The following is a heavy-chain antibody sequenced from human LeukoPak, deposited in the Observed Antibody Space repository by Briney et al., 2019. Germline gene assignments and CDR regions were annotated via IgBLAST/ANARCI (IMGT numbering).Heavy chain of an antibody. Sequence: GGSLRLSCAASGFAFSDYSMNWVRQAPGKGLEWIPYIGIDSGNTNYADSVKGRFTISGDKAKNSLYLQMNSLRVEDTAVYYCARDYKYAFDNWGQGTLVTVSS. CDR1: GFAFSDYS. D-gene: IGHD5-24*01. CDR2: IGIDSGNT. V-gene: IGHV3-48*01. CDR3: ARDYKYAFDN. J-gene: IGHJ4*02.